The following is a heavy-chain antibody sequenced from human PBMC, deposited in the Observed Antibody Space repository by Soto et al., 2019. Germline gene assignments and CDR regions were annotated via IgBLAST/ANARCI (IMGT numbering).Heavy chain of an antibody. Sequence: GSVKGSCKASGFTFTNYGISWVRQAPGQGLEWMGWISAYKGNTNYAQKFQGRVTMTTDTSTSTAYLELRSLRSDDMAVYFCASRSGQLPYYFDYWGQGTQVTVSS. J-gene: IGHJ4*02. V-gene: IGHV1-18*03. CDR3: ASRSGQLPYYFDY. CDR2: ISAYKGNT. CDR1: GFTFTNYG. D-gene: IGHD6-6*01.